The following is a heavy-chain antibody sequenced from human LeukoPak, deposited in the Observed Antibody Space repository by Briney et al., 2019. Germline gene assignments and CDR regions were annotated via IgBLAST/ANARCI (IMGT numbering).Heavy chain of an antibody. CDR3: ARKQTVGATHAFDI. V-gene: IGHV1-69*13. D-gene: IGHD1-26*01. CDR1: GYTFTGYY. CDR2: IIPIFGTA. Sequence: SVKVSCKASGYTFTGYYMHWVRQAPGQGLEWMGEIIPIFGTANYAQKLQGRATITADGSTRTAYMELSSLRSEDTAVYYCARKQTVGATHAFDIWGQGTMVIVSS. J-gene: IGHJ3*02.